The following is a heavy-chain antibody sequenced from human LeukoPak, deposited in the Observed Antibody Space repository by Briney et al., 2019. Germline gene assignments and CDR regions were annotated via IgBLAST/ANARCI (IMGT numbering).Heavy chain of an antibody. Sequence: SQTLSLTCTVSGDSISSGGYYWTWIRQHPEKGLEWIGYIHYSGSTYYNPSPWSRFTISLDTSRNQFSLKLSSVTAADTAVYYCARARDTGGYDFWSGYLDYWGQGTLVTVSS. V-gene: IGHV4-31*03. CDR2: IHYSGST. CDR1: GDSISSGGYY. CDR3: ARARDTGGYDFWSGYLDY. J-gene: IGHJ4*02. D-gene: IGHD3-3*01.